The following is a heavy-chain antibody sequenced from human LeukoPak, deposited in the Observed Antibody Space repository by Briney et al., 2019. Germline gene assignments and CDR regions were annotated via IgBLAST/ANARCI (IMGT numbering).Heavy chain of an antibody. Sequence: SVKVSCKSSGGTFSSYAISWVRQAPGQGLEWMGGIIPIFGTANYAQKFQGRVTITADKSTSTAYMELSSLRSEDTAVYYCAKSRELSLYYFDYWGQGTLVTVSS. J-gene: IGHJ4*02. D-gene: IGHD3-16*02. CDR3: AKSRELSLYYFDY. V-gene: IGHV1-69*06. CDR2: IIPIFGTA. CDR1: GGTFSSYA.